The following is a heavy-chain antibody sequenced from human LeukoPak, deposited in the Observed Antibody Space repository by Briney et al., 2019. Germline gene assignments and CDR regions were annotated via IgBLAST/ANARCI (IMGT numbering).Heavy chain of an antibody. CDR2: ISDSGGDT. CDR3: ARDEGYFQH. J-gene: IGHJ1*01. CDR1: GFTFSSYA. Sequence: GGSLKLSCAASGFTFSSYAMSWVRQAPGKGLEWVSAISDSGGDTYYADSVKGRFTISRDNAKNSLYLQMNSLRAEDTAVYYCARDEGYFQHWGQGTLVTVSS. V-gene: IGHV3-23*01.